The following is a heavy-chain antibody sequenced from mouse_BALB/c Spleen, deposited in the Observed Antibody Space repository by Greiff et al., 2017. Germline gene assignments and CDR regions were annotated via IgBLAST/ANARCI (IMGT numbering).Heavy chain of an antibody. CDR1: GYSFTSGYF. Sequence: EVKLVESGPGLVKPSQSLSLTCSATGYSFTSGYFWNWIRQFPGNKLEWMGYISYDGSNNYNPSLKNRISITRDTSKNQFFLKLNSVTSEDTATYYCTRRYYGNDVWGAGTTVTVSS. J-gene: IGHJ1*01. D-gene: IGHD2-1*01. CDR2: ISYDGSN. CDR3: TRRYYGNDV. V-gene: IGHV3-6*02.